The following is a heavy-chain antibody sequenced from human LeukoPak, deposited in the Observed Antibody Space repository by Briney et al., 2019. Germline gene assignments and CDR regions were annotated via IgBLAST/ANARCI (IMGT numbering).Heavy chain of an antibody. CDR2: ISSSGSAI. J-gene: IGHJ4*02. V-gene: IGHV3-48*03. D-gene: IGHD1-26*01. Sequence: GGSLRLSCVASGFTFRNYEMNWVRQAPGKGLEWVSYISSSGSAIYYEDSVKGRFTISRDNSKNTLYLQMNSLRAEDTAVYYCAKDSLVGATTNWGQGTLVTVSS. CDR1: GFTFRNYE. CDR3: AKDSLVGATTN.